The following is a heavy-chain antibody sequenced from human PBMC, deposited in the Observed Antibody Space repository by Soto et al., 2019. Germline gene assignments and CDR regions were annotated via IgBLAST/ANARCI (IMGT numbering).Heavy chain of an antibody. J-gene: IGHJ3*01. D-gene: IGHD3-3*01. Sequence: SETLSLTCAVYGGSFSGYYWSWFRQPPVNGLEWIGEINHSGNINYNPSLKSRVTVSVDTSKNQFSLKLFSMTAADTAVYYCARGSHYDFSSGYADSFDVWGQGTMVTVSS. CDR3: ARGSHYDFSSGYADSFDV. V-gene: IGHV4-34*01. CDR1: GGSFSGYY. CDR2: INHSGNI.